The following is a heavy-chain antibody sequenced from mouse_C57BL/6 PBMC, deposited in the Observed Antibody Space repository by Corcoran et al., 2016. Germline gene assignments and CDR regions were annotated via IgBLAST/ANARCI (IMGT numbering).Heavy chain of an antibody. D-gene: IGHD1-1*01. Sequence: EVQLQQSGPELVKPGASVKISCKASGYTFTDYYMNWVKQSHGKSLEWIGDINPNNGGTSYNQKFKGKATLTVDKSSSTAYMELRSLTSEDSAVYYCARSGIYYYGSSHFAYWGQGTLVTVSA. CDR2: INPNNGGT. CDR1: GYTFTDYY. J-gene: IGHJ3*01. V-gene: IGHV1-26*01. CDR3: ARSGIYYYGSSHFAY.